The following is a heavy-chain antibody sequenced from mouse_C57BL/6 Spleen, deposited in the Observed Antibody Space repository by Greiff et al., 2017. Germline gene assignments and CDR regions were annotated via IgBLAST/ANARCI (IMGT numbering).Heavy chain of an antibody. CDR3: ANYGSSEDYFDY. CDR2: IDPSDSYT. V-gene: IGHV1-50*01. D-gene: IGHD1-1*01. CDR1: GYTFTSYW. J-gene: IGHJ2*01. Sequence: QVQLQQPGAELVKPGASVKLSCKASGYTFTSYWMQWVKQRPGQGLEWIGEIDPSDSYTNYNQKFKGKATLTVDTSSSTAYMQLSSLTSEDSAVYYCANYGSSEDYFDYWGQGTTLTVSS.